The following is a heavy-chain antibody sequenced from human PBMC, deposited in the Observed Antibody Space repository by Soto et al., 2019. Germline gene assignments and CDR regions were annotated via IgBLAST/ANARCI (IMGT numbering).Heavy chain of an antibody. J-gene: IGHJ3*02. Sequence: QITLKESGPTLVKPTQPLTLTCTFSGFSLSTSGVGVGWIRQPPGKALEWLALIYWDHDKRYSPSLESRLTITKDTSKNQVVLTMTNMDPVDTATYYCAHTLVGLEHDAFDIWGQGTMVTVSS. D-gene: IGHD3-10*01. CDR3: AHTLVGLEHDAFDI. V-gene: IGHV2-5*02. CDR2: IYWDHDK. CDR1: GFSLSTSGVG.